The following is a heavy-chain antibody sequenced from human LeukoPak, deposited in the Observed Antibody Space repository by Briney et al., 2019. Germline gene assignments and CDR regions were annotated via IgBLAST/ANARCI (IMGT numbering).Heavy chain of an antibody. D-gene: IGHD3-10*01. V-gene: IGHV3-7*01. CDR3: ARDPRGSEYSHFDS. CDR2: IKQDGSET. Sequence: GGSLRLSCAASGFTFSSYYMSWVRQAPGKEREWVANIKQDGSETHYVDSVKGRFTISRDNAKTSLYLQMNSLRAEDTAVYYCARDPRGSEYSHFDSWGQGTLVTVSS. J-gene: IGHJ4*02. CDR1: GFTFSSYY.